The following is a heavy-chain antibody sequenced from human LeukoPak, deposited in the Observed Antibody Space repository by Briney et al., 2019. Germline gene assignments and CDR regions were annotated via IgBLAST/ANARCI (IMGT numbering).Heavy chain of an antibody. CDR2: ISSSSSYI. CDR3: ARDWCSGGSCYFPIDY. V-gene: IGHV3-21*01. J-gene: IGHJ4*02. Sequence: GGSLRLSCAASGFTFGSYSMNWVRQAPGKGLEWVSSISSSSSYIYYADSVKGRFTISRDNAKNSLYLQMNSLRAEDTAVYYCARDWCSGGSCYFPIDYWGQGTLVTVSS. D-gene: IGHD2-15*01. CDR1: GFTFGSYS.